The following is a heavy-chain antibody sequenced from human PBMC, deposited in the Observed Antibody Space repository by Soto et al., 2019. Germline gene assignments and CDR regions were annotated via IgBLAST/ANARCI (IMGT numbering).Heavy chain of an antibody. CDR2: IRAYNGNT. Sequence: QVQLVQSGAEVKKPGASVKVSCKASGLSFTSYGIRRVRQAPGQGLEWMGWIRAYNGNTNYAQQLQGRVPMTTDTPTSTAYMELRSLRPDVTAVYYCAIDHPPKDYGGQGTLVTVSS. J-gene: IGHJ4*02. CDR3: AIDHPPKDY. CDR1: GLSFTSYG. V-gene: IGHV1-18*01.